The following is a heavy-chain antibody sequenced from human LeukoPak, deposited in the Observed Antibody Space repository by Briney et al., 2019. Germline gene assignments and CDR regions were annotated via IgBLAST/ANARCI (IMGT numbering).Heavy chain of an antibody. CDR2: IYYSGST. CDR3: ARGTNHANYYYYYMDV. CDR1: GGSISSSSCY. J-gene: IGHJ6*03. D-gene: IGHD2-8*01. V-gene: IGHV4-39*07. Sequence: SETLSLTCTVSGGSISSSSCYWGWIRQPPGKGLEWIGSIYYSGSTYYNPSLKSRVTISVDTSKNQFSLKLSSVTAADTAVYYCARGTNHANYYYYYMDVWGKGTTVTVSS.